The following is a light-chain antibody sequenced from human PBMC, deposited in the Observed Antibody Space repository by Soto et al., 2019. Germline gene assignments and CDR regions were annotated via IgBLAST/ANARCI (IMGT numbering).Light chain of an antibody. V-gene: IGLV1-40*01. CDR1: SSNIGAGYD. CDR2: GNS. CDR3: QSYDSSLSGYV. Sequence: QSVLTQPPSVSGAPGQRVTISCTGSSSNIGAGYDVHWYQQLPGTTPKLLIYGNSNRPSAVPDRFSGSKSGTSASRAITGLQADDDDDYYGQSYDSSLSGYVLGTGTKLTVL. J-gene: IGLJ1*01.